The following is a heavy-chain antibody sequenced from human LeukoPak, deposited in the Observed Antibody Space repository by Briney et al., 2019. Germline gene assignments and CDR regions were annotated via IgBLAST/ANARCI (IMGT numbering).Heavy chain of an antibody. V-gene: IGHV4-59*01. CDR3: ARVGVDYSGNIIKYFFDY. CDR2: IYYSGSA. CDR1: GGPISSYQ. Sequence: PSETLSLTCTVYGGPISSYQWSWIRQPPGKGLEWIGNIYYSGSANYNPSLKSRVIISVDTSKNQFSLKLSPVTAADTAVYYCARVGVDYSGNIIKYFFDYWGQGTLVTVSS. D-gene: IGHD4-23*01. J-gene: IGHJ4*02.